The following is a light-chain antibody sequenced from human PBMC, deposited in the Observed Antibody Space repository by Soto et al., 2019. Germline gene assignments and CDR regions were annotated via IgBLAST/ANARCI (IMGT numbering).Light chain of an antibody. CDR3: QQYYMWPPV. Sequence: EIVMTQSPATLSVSPGARATLFCRASESVKSDLAWYRQKPGQAPSLVLYGASIRATGIPARFSGSGSGTDFTITISSLQSEDVAFYFCQQYYMWPPVFGQGTKLQI. J-gene: IGKJ2*01. V-gene: IGKV3-15*01. CDR1: ESVKSD. CDR2: GAS.